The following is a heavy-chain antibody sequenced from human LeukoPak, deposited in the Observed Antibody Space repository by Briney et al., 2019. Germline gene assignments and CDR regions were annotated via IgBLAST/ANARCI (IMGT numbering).Heavy chain of an antibody. D-gene: IGHD3-3*01. J-gene: IGHJ5*02. CDR3: ARGAWKDYYDFWSGYSAYNWFDP. CDR2: MNPNSGNT. Sequence: ASVKVSCKASGGTFSSYDINWVRQATGQGLEWMGWMNPNSGNTGYAQKFQGRVTITRNTSISTAYMELSSLRSEDTAVYYCARGAWKDYYDFWSGYSAYNWFDPWGQGTLVTVSS. V-gene: IGHV1-8*02. CDR1: GGTFSSYD.